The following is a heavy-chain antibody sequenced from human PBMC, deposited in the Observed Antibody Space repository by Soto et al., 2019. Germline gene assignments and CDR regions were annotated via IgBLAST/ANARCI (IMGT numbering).Heavy chain of an antibody. CDR1: GGSISSKNYY. D-gene: IGHD4-4*01. J-gene: IGHJ6*02. CDR2: MYYSGST. CDR3: ATPLGADYSLRLTGYGMDV. V-gene: IGHV4-39*01. Sequence: QLQLQESGPGLVKPWETLSLTCTVSGGSISSKNYYWAWIRQPPGKGLEWIASMYYSGSTYYNASLNSLVTPSVDTSKNQFSLKLRFVPAADTAVYYCATPLGADYSLRLTGYGMDVWGQGNTVTVSS.